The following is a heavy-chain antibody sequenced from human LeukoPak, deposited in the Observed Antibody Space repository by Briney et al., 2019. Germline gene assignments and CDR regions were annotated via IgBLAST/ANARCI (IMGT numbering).Heavy chain of an antibody. CDR3: ARLWAQFPYYFDY. CDR1: GGSISSSSYY. V-gene: IGHV4-39*01. J-gene: IGHJ4*02. Sequence: KSSETLSLTCTVYGGSISSSSYYWGWIRQPPGKGLEWIGSIYYSGSTYYNPSLKSRVTISVDTSKNHFSLKLSSVTAADTAVYYCARLWAQFPYYFDYWGQGTLVTVSS. CDR2: IYYSGST. D-gene: IGHD3-16*01.